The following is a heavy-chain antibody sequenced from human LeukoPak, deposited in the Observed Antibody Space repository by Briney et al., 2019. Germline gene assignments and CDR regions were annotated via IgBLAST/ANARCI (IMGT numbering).Heavy chain of an antibody. J-gene: IGHJ4*02. CDR2: IYHSGST. Sequence: SETLSLTCAVSGGSISSGGYSWSWIRQPPGKGLEWIGYIYHSGSTNYNPSLKSRVTISVDTSKNQFSLKLSSVTAADTAVYYCARRQEMATPHFDYWGQGTLVTVSS. D-gene: IGHD5-24*01. CDR3: ARRQEMATPHFDY. CDR1: GGSISSGGYS. V-gene: IGHV4-30-2*01.